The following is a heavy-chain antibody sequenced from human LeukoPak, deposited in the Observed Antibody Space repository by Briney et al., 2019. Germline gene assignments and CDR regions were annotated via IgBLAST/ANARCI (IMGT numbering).Heavy chain of an antibody. CDR1: GGSFTSYA. Sequence: ASVKVSCKPSGGSFTSYAMTWVREAPGQGLEGMGGFIPMFGTTHYAQKFQGRVTITAAESTRTVYMELSSLTSEDTAVYYCARGNYYDTRGYYGHYWGQGTLVTVSS. J-gene: IGHJ4*02. CDR3: ARGNYYDTRGYYGHY. CDR2: FIPMFGTT. V-gene: IGHV1-69*13. D-gene: IGHD3-22*01.